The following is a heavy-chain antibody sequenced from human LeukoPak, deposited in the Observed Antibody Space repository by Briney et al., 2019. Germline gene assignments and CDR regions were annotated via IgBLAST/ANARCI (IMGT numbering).Heavy chain of an antibody. V-gene: IGHV1-8*01. CDR2: MNPNSGNT. Sequence: GASVKVSCKASRYTFTSYDINLVRQATGQGLEWMGWMNPNSGNTGYAQKFQGRVTMTRNTSISTAYMELSSLRSEDTAVYYRARGLRITIFGVVIISAFDIWGQGTMVTVSS. CDR1: RYTFTSYD. D-gene: IGHD3-3*01. CDR3: ARGLRITIFGVVIISAFDI. J-gene: IGHJ3*02.